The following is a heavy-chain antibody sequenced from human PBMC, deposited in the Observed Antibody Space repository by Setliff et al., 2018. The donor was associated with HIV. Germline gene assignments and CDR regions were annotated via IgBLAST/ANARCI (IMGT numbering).Heavy chain of an antibody. V-gene: IGHV4-59*11. D-gene: IGHD2-15*01. CDR3: ARVDRVESAFDI. J-gene: IGHJ3*02. Sequence: SETLSLTCSVSGGSIRSHWSWIRQPPGKGLEWVGYIHYSGSTKYNTSLKRRVTMSVDTSKNQFSLKLNSVTAAHTAVYYCARVDRVESAFDIWGQGTMVTVSS. CDR1: GGSIRSH. CDR2: IHYSGST.